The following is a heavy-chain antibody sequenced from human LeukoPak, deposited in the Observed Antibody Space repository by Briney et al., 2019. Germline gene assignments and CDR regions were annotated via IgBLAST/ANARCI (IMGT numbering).Heavy chain of an antibody. D-gene: IGHD6-13*01. J-gene: IGHJ5*02. CDR3: VREVKGYGSSWYQNWFDP. V-gene: IGHV4-4*02. Sequence: SETLSLTCAVSGGSISSSNWWSWVRQPPGKGLEWIGYIYYSGSTYYNPSLKSRVTTSIDTSKNQFSLKMSSVTAADTAVYYCVREVKGYGSSWYQNWFDPWGQGTLVTVSS. CDR2: IYYSGST. CDR1: GGSISSSNW.